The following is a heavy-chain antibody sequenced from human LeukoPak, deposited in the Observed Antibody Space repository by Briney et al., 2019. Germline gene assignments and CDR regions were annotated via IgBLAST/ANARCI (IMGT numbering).Heavy chain of an antibody. CDR3: ATYKNQPHTLFFDF. CDR2: MNEDGSQK. V-gene: IGHV3-7*02. J-gene: IGHJ4*02. D-gene: IGHD1-1*01. Sequence: PGECLRLSCAASGFTFRNYWMNWVRQAPGKGLEWVANMNEDGSQKNYVDSVKGRFTTSTDNARNSLSLQMNSLRSEDTAVYYCATYKNQPHTLFFDFWGQGALVTVSS. CDR1: GFTFRNYW.